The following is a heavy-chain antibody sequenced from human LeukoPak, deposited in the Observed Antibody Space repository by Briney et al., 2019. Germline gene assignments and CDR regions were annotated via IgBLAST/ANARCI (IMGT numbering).Heavy chain of an antibody. J-gene: IGHJ4*02. CDR1: GGTFSSYA. CDR2: IIPILGIA. CDR3: ARETVGADGYFDY. V-gene: IGHV1-69*04. Sequence: SVKVSCKASGGTFSSYAISWVRQAPGQGPEWMGRIIPILGIANYAQKFQGRVTVTAVNSTSTAYMALSSLRSEDTAVYFCARETVGADGYFDYWGQGTLVTVSS. D-gene: IGHD1-26*01.